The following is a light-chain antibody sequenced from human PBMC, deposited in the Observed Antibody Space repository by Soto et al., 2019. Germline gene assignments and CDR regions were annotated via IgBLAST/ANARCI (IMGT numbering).Light chain of an antibody. J-gene: IGKJ1*01. V-gene: IGKV3D-15*01. CDR2: GAS. CDR1: QSVRSH. Sequence: IVMTQSPDTLSVSPGERATLSCRASQSVRSHLAWYQQKPGQAPRLLIYGASTRATGIPARFSGSGSGTEFTLAISSLQSEDFAVYYCQQYNNWLRAFGQGTKVEIK. CDR3: QQYNNWLRA.